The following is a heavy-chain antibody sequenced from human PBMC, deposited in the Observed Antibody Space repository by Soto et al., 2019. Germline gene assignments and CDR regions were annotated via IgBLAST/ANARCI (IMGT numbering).Heavy chain of an antibody. CDR2: IYYSGST. CDR1: GGSISSYY. V-gene: IGHV4-59*01. Sequence: SETLSLTCTVSGGSISSYYWSWIRQPPGKGLEWIGYIYYSGSTNYNPSLKSRVTISVDTSKNQFSQKLSSVTAADTAVYYCARESDTAMATGAFDIWGQGTMVTVSS. J-gene: IGHJ3*02. D-gene: IGHD5-18*01. CDR3: ARESDTAMATGAFDI.